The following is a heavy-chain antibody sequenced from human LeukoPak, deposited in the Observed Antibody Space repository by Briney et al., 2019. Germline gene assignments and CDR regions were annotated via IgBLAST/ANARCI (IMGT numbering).Heavy chain of an antibody. J-gene: IGHJ6*03. CDR3: ARDPGSSGYYNYYMDV. CDR1: AGSFSSKA. Sequence: ASVKVSCKASAGSFSSKAISWVRQAPGQGLEWMGGTIPIFETTNYAQKFQGRVTITADESTNTAYMELSSLRSEDMAVYYCARDPGSSGYYNYYMDVWGKGTTVTVSS. CDR2: TIPIFETT. D-gene: IGHD3-22*01. V-gene: IGHV1-69*13.